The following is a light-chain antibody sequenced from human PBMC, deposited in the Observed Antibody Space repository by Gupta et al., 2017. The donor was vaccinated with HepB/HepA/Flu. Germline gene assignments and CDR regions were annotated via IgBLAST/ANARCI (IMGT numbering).Light chain of an antibody. V-gene: IGKV3-15*01. Sequence: TQSPATLSVSPGETITLSCRASHFVSVGVAWYAQRPGQAPRLLIYDASSRAADVPSRFTGAGFGTDFTLTITSLQSEDVGIYHCQQYDDWPRITFGTGTRVDI. J-gene: IGKJ3*01. CDR2: DAS. CDR1: HFVSVG. CDR3: QQYDDWPRIT.